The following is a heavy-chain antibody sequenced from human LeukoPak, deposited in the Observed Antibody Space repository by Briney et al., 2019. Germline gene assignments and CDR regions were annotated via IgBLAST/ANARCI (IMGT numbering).Heavy chain of an antibody. V-gene: IGHV3-23*01. CDR1: GFTFCSSA. D-gene: IGHD2-15*01. CDR2: ISNNGGYT. Sequence: PGGSLRLSCAASGFTFCSSAMSWVRQAPGEGLEWVSAISNNGGYTYYADSVQGRFTIPRDNSNSTLCLQMTSLRAEDTAVYYCAKQLGYCSDGSCYFPYWGQGPLVTVSS. J-gene: IGHJ4*02. CDR3: AKQLGYCSDGSCYFPY.